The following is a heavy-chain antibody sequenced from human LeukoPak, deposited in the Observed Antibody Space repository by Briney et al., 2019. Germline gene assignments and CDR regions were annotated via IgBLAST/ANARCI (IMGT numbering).Heavy chain of an antibody. CDR2: ISSSSSYI. D-gene: IGHD3-16*01. Sequence: GGSLRLSCAVSGFTVSSYSMNWVRQAPGKGLEWVSSISSSSSYIYYADSVKGRFTISRDNAKNSLYLQMNSLRAEDTAVYYCARRWGEMNAFDIWGQGTMVTVSS. V-gene: IGHV3-21*01. CDR1: GFTVSSYS. J-gene: IGHJ3*02. CDR3: ARRWGEMNAFDI.